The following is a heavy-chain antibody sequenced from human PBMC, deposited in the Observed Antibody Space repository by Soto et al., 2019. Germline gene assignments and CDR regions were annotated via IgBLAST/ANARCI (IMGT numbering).Heavy chain of an antibody. Sequence: QVQLVQSGAEVKKPGASVKVSCKASAYTFTSYGISWVRQAPGQGLEWMGWISAYNGNTHYARRLQDRVTMTTDTSTSIAYMELRSLRSDDTAVYYCARDLGDAFDMWGQGTMVTVSS. CDR2: ISAYNGNT. CDR3: ARDLGDAFDM. CDR1: AYTFTSYG. V-gene: IGHV1-18*01. J-gene: IGHJ3*02.